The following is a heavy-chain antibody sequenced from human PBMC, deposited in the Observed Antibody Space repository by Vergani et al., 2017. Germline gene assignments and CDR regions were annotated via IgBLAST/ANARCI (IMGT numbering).Heavy chain of an antibody. Sequence: QVQLQESGPGLVKPSETLSLTCAVSGYSISSGYYWGWIRQPPGKGLEWIGSIYHSGSTYYNPSLKSRVTISVDTSKNQFSLKLSSVTAADTAVYYCARQYCSSTSCYSVPNSFDPWGQGTLVTVSS. J-gene: IGHJ5*02. D-gene: IGHD2-2*01. CDR1: GYSISSGYY. V-gene: IGHV4-38-2*01. CDR2: IYHSGST. CDR3: ARQYCSSTSCYSVPNSFDP.